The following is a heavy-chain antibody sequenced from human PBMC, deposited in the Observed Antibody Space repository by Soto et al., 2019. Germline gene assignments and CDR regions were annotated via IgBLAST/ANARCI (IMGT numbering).Heavy chain of an antibody. Sequence: EVQLVESGGGLVQPGGSLRLSGTDSGFTFSNYWMHWVRQAPGKGLVWVSRTKSDGSGTNYTDSVKGRFTISRDNAYNFLYLQMSKLIAEDTAVYYCARGGFYYGAGRIYVWGKGTTVIVSS. J-gene: IGHJ6*04. D-gene: IGHD3-10*01. V-gene: IGHV3-74*01. CDR1: GFTFSNYW. CDR2: TKSDGSGT. CDR3: ARGGFYYGAGRIYV.